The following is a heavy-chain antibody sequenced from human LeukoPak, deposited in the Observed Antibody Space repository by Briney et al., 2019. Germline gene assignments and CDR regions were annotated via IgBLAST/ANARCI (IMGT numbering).Heavy chain of an antibody. J-gene: IGHJ4*02. CDR2: MNPNSGNT. CDR3: ARGRSSSRSGGFDY. D-gene: IGHD6-13*01. Sequence: ASVKVSCKASGYTFANYDINWVRQATGQGLEWMGWMNPNSGNTGYAQKFQGRGTITRNTSISTANMELSSLRSEDTAVYYCARGRSSSRSGGFDYWGQGTLVTVSS. CDR1: GYTFANYD. V-gene: IGHV1-8*03.